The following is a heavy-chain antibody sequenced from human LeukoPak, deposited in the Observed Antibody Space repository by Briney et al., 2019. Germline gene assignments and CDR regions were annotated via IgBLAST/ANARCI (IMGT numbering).Heavy chain of an antibody. J-gene: IGHJ3*01. Sequence: SGTLSLTCAVSGGSTSSDHWWSWVRQPPGKSLEWIGEIFHIGVTNYKPSLKSRVSMSVDKSRHQFSLNLRSMTAADTAVYFCARGGRSAFDVWGPGTKVIVSS. V-gene: IGHV4-4*02. CDR3: ARGGRSAFDV. CDR2: IFHIGVT. CDR1: GGSTSSDHW.